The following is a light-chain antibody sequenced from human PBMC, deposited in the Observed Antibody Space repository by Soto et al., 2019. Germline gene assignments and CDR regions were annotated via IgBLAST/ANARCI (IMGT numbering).Light chain of an antibody. CDR3: QQHGSSPWT. V-gene: IGKV3-20*01. Sequence: EPGLTPPRRQLSFSAGAPAALPCRSGHSVSNSFLAWYQQKPGQAPKLLIYAASSRATGVPDRFSGSGSGTDFTLTISRLEPEDFAVYYCQQHGSSPWTFGQGTTVDIK. J-gene: IGKJ1*01. CDR1: HSVSNSF. CDR2: AAS.